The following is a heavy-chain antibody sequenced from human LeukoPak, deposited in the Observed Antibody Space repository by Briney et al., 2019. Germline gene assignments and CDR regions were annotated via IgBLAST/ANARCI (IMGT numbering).Heavy chain of an antibody. CDR1: GFTFSSYS. V-gene: IGHV3-23*01. D-gene: IGHD6-13*01. CDR2: ISGSGGST. J-gene: IGHJ4*02. Sequence: GGSLRLSCAASGFTFSSYSMNWVRQAPGKGLEWVSAISGSGGSTYYADSVKGRFTISRDNSKNTLYLQMNSLRAEDAAVYYCAKGLESFSSSWYGPLVFDYGGQGTLVSVSS. CDR3: AKGLESFSSSWYGPLVFDY.